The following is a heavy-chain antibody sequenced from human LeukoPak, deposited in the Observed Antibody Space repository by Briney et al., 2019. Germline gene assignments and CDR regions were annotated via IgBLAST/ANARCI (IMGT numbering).Heavy chain of an antibody. CDR3: ARDIVVVVAATSAFDI. Sequence: GSLRLSCAASGFTFSDYYMSWLRQAPGKGLEWVSYISSSGSTIYYADSVKGRFTISRDNAKNSLYLQMNSLRAEDTAVYYCARDIVVVVAATSAFDIWGQGTMVTVSS. D-gene: IGHD2-15*01. J-gene: IGHJ3*02. CDR1: GFTFSDYY. CDR2: ISSSGSTI. V-gene: IGHV3-11*01.